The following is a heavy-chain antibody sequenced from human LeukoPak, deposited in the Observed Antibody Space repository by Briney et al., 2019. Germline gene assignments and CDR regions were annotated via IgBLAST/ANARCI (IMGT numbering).Heavy chain of an antibody. CDR2: ISYDGSNK. CDR3: AKSFTTAVVICPDY. Sequence: PGGSLRLSCAASGYTFSSYGMHWVRQAPGRGLEWVAVISYDGSNKYYADSVKGQFTISRDNSKNTLYLQMNSLRPEDTAVYYCAKSFTTAVVICPDYWGQGTLVTVSS. CDR1: GYTFSSYG. V-gene: IGHV3-30*18. D-gene: IGHD3-22*01. J-gene: IGHJ4*02.